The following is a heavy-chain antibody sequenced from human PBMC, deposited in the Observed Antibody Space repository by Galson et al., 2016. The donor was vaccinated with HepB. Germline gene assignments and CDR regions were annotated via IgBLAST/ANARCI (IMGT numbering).Heavy chain of an antibody. D-gene: IGHD3-3*01. Sequence: SLRLSCAASGFTFSNYRMNWVRQAPGKGPEWVSSMSGDGDYIYYADSVKGRFTISRDNAKNSLFLQMDGLRAEDTAMYYCARDDLTTFGVVIMLDSWGQGTLVTVSS. J-gene: IGHJ4*02. CDR2: MSGDGDYI. CDR3: ARDDLTTFGVVIMLDS. V-gene: IGHV3-21*01. CDR1: GFTFSNYR.